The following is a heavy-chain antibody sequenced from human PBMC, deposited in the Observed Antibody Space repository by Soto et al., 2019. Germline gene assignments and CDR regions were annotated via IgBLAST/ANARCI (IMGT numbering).Heavy chain of an antibody. J-gene: IGHJ4*02. CDR2: VYDNGRP. CDR1: GGSISVYY. D-gene: IGHD6-19*01. Sequence: SETLSLTCTISGGSISVYYWSWIRQSPRQGLEWIGYVYDNGRPYYSPSLKSRVTISADTSKNQISLKLTSATAADTAVYYCARHGMRAVAGNSDYWGQGTLVTVSS. V-gene: IGHV4-59*01. CDR3: ARHGMRAVAGNSDY.